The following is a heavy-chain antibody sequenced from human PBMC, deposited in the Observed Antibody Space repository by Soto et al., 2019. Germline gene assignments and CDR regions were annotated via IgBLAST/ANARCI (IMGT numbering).Heavy chain of an antibody. CDR1: GYTFTSYD. J-gene: IGHJ4*02. CDR3: ARGRYSGYEFDY. V-gene: IGHV1-8*01. D-gene: IGHD5-12*01. Sequence: ASVKVSCKASGYTFTSYDINWVRQATGQGLEWMGWMNPNSGNTGYAQKFQGRVTMTRNTSISTAYMELSSLRSEDTAVYYCARGRYSGYEFDYWGQGTLVTVSS. CDR2: MNPNSGNT.